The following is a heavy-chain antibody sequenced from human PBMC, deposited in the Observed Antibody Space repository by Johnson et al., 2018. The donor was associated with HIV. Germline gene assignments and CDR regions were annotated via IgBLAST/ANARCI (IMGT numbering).Heavy chain of an antibody. CDR3: ARDGIYSSPLDAFDI. V-gene: IGHV3-30-3*01. J-gene: IGHJ3*02. D-gene: IGHD6-13*01. Sequence: QMLLVESGGGVVQPGRSLRLSCAASGFTFSSYAMHWVRQAPGKGLEWVAVISYDGSNKYYADSVKGRFTISRDTSKNTLYLQMDNLRAEDLAVYYWARDGIYSSPLDAFDIWGQGTMVTVSS. CDR1: GFTFSSYA. CDR2: ISYDGSNK.